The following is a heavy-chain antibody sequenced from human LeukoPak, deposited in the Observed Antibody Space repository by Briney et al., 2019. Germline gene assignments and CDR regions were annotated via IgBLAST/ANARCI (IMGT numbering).Heavy chain of an antibody. Sequence: GGSLRLSCAASGFTFSSYAMHWVRQAPGKGLEWVAVISYDGSNKYYADSVKGRFTTSRDNSKNTLYLQMNSLRAEDTAVYYCARDTTGGSGSYFSYFDYWGQGTLVTVSS. J-gene: IGHJ4*02. CDR2: ISYDGSNK. V-gene: IGHV3-30*01. D-gene: IGHD1-26*01. CDR3: ARDTTGGSGSYFSYFDY. CDR1: GFTFSSYA.